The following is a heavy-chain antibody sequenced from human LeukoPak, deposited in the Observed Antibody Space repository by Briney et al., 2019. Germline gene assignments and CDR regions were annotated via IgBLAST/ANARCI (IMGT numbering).Heavy chain of an antibody. D-gene: IGHD3-22*01. CDR2: INAGNGDT. CDR3: AREPDYDSSGYYCDY. Sequence: ASVKVSCKAYGYTFTSYPMHWVRQAPGQRLEWMGWINAGNGDTKYSQEFQGRVTITRDTSASTAYMEMSSLTSEDTAVYYCAREPDYDSSGYYCDYWGQETLVTVSS. CDR1: GYTFTSYP. J-gene: IGHJ4*02. V-gene: IGHV1-3*01.